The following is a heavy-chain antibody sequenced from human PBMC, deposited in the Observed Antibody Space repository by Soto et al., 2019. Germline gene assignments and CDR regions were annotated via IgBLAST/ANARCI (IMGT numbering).Heavy chain of an antibody. CDR2: ISYDGSNK. CDR3: AGGHDAFDI. V-gene: IGHV3-30-3*01. CDR1: GFTFSSYA. Sequence: GGSLRLSCAASGFTFSSYAMHWVRQAPGKGLEWVAVISYDGSNKYYADSVKGRFTISRDNSKNTLYLQMNSLRAEDTAVYYCAGGHDAFDIWGQGTMVTVSS. D-gene: IGHD2-15*01. J-gene: IGHJ3*02.